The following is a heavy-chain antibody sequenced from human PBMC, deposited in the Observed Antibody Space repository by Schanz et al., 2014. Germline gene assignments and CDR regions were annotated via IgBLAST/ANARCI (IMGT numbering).Heavy chain of an antibody. V-gene: IGHV1-46*01. J-gene: IGHJ4*02. D-gene: IGHD5-12*01. CDR1: GYTFTSDS. CDR2: INPSGGST. Sequence: QVQLVQSGAEVKKPGASVKVSCKASGYTFTSDSMHWVRQAPGQGLEWMGMINPSGGSTTYAQKFQGRVTMTRDTSTSTVYMELTSMRFDDTAVYYCARDFSAYVGNYFDYWGQGTLVTVSS. CDR3: ARDFSAYVGNYFDY.